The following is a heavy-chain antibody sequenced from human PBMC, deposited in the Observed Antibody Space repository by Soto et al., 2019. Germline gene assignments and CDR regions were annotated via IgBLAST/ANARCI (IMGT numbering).Heavy chain of an antibody. CDR2: IYYSGST. D-gene: IGHD3-3*01. J-gene: IGHJ6*03. V-gene: IGHV4-39*01. CDR1: GGSISSSSYY. Sequence: PSETLSLTCTVSGGSISSSSYYWGWIRQPPGKGLEWIGSIYYSGSTYYKPSLKSRVTISVDTSKNQISLKLSSVTAADTAVYYCAIVPMIYYDFWSGYYTPLPKDYYYYMDVWGKGTTVTVSS. CDR3: AIVPMIYYDFWSGYYTPLPKDYYYYMDV.